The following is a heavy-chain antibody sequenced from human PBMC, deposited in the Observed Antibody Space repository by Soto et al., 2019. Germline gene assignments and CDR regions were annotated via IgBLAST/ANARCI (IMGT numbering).Heavy chain of an antibody. CDR2: VSGSGGST. D-gene: IGHD6-13*01. CDR3: ARRGPGTYFDY. V-gene: IGHV3-23*01. J-gene: IGHJ4*02. CDR1: GFTFSSYA. Sequence: EVQLLESGGGLVQPGGSLRLSCAASGFTFSSYAMRWVRQAPGKGLEWVSAVSGSGGSTYYADSVKVRFTISRDNSKNTLYLQMNSLRAEDTAVYYCARRGPGTYFDYWGQGTLVTVSS.